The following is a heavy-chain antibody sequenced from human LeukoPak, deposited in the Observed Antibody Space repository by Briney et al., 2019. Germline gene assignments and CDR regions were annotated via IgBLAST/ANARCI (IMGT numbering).Heavy chain of an antibody. D-gene: IGHD2-21*01. Sequence: PGGSLRLSCAASGFMFSSNWMSWVRLAPGKGLDWVANIKQDGSQKYYVDSVKGRFTISRDNAKNSLYPQMNSLRVEDTAVYYCARLGLPDYWGQGTLVTVSS. CDR2: IKQDGSQK. CDR1: GFMFSSNW. V-gene: IGHV3-7*03. J-gene: IGHJ4*02. CDR3: ARLGLPDY.